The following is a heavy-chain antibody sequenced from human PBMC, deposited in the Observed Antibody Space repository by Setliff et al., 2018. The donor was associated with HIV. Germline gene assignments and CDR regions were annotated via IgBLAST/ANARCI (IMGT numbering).Heavy chain of an antibody. V-gene: IGHV4-39*01. CDR3: AKLVTKARGVSWRMDY. CDR2: IYYSGST. D-gene: IGHD3-10*01. J-gene: IGHJ4*02. CDR1: GGSISSFTHH. Sequence: PSETLSLTCTVSGGSISSFTHHWGVIRQPPGKGLEWIGSIYYSGSTQYNPSLKSRVTMSVDTSKDQFFLRLNSVTAADTALYYCAKLVTKARGVSWRMDYWGQGTLVTVS.